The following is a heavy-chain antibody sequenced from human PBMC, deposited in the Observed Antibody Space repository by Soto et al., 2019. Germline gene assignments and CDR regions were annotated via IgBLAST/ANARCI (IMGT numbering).Heavy chain of an antibody. Sequence: PGGSLRLSCAASEFTFSNYAMHWVRQPPGKGLQWLAFISYDGNNKYYADSVEGRFTISRDNSKNTLYLQMGSLRPDDMAVYYCARRYSTSWSNWFDPWGQGTLVTVSX. CDR2: ISYDGNNK. J-gene: IGHJ5*02. V-gene: IGHV3-30*03. CDR1: EFTFSNYA. D-gene: IGHD2-2*01. CDR3: ARRYSTSWSNWFDP.